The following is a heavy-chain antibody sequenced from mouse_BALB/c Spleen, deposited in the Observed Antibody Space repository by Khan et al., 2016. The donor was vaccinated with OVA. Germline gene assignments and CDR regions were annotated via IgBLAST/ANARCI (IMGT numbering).Heavy chain of an antibody. V-gene: IGHV3-5*02. J-gene: IGHJ1*01. CDR3: ARDYGSLYWYFDV. CDR2: IYYSGTV. Sequence: EVQLQESGPGLVKPSQTVSLTCTVTGISITSGNYRWSWIRQFPGNKLEWIGNIYYSGTVTYNPSLTSRTTITRDTSKNQFFLDMNSLAAEDAATYSCARDYGSLYWYFDVWGAGTTVTVSS. D-gene: IGHD1-1*01. CDR1: GISITSGNYR.